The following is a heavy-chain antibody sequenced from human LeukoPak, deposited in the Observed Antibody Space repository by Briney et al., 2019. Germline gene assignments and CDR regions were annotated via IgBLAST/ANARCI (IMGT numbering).Heavy chain of an antibody. V-gene: IGHV1-2*02. Sequence: ASVKVSCKASGYTFTGYYMHWVRQAPGQGLEWMGWINPNSGGTNYAQKFQGRVTMTRDTSTSTVYMELSSLRSEDTAVYYCARDGGSSSWYWGLNWFDPWGQGTLVTVSS. D-gene: IGHD6-13*01. CDR2: INPNSGGT. CDR3: ARDGGSSSWYWGLNWFDP. CDR1: GYTFTGYY. J-gene: IGHJ5*02.